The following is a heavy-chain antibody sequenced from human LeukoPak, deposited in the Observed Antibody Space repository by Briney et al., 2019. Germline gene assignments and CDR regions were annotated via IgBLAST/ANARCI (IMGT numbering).Heavy chain of an antibody. CDR3: ARARKYSGWDVYYFDY. J-gene: IGHJ4*02. CDR2: IYSGGST. CDR1: GFTVSSNY. Sequence: GESLRLSCAASGFTVSSNYMSWVRQAPGKGLEWASVIYSGGSTYYADSVKGRFTISRDNSKNTLYLQMNSLRAEDTAVYYCARARKYSGWDVYYFDYWGQGTLVTVSS. D-gene: IGHD6-19*01. V-gene: IGHV3-53*01.